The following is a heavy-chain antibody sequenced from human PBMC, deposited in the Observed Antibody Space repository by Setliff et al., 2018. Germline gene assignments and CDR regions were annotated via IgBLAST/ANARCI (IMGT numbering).Heavy chain of an antibody. D-gene: IGHD2-21*02. J-gene: IGHJ6*03. CDR2: SYSDGRT. CDR1: GLSYINDW. CDR3: ARDLSLDDCGGDCHLPFHYFYLDV. V-gene: IGHV3-66*01. Sequence: GGSLRLSCTASGLSYINDWVSWVRQAPGKGLEWVSVSYSDGRTNYADSVKGRFTISRDNAKNSLYLQIDSLRDDDTAVYYCARDLSLDDCGGDCHLPFHYFYLDVWGKGTTVTVSS.